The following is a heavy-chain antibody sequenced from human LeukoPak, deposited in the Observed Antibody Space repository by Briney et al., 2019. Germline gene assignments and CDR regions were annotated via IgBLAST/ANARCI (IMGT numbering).Heavy chain of an antibody. Sequence: SETLSLTCTVSGYSISSGYYWGWIRQPPGKGLEWIGSIYHSGSTYYNPSLKSRVTISVDTSKNQFSLKLSSVTAADTAVYYCARIPRQRDAFDIWGQGTMVTVSS. J-gene: IGHJ3*02. CDR2: IYHSGST. D-gene: IGHD5-24*01. CDR1: GYSISSGYY. CDR3: ARIPRQRDAFDI. V-gene: IGHV4-38-2*02.